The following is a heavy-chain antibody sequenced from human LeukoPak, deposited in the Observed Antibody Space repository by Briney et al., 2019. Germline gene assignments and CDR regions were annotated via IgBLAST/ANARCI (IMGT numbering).Heavy chain of an antibody. CDR1: GYTFTGYY. CDR3: ARDRNDYGDYDPLGYYYALDV. Sequence: ASVKVSCKASGYTFTGYYMHWVRQAPGQGLEWMGWINPNSGGTNYAQKFQGRVTMTRDTSISTAYMELSRLRSDDTAVYYCARDRNDYGDYDPLGYYYALDVWGQGTTVTVSS. CDR2: INPNSGGT. V-gene: IGHV1-2*02. J-gene: IGHJ6*02. D-gene: IGHD4-17*01.